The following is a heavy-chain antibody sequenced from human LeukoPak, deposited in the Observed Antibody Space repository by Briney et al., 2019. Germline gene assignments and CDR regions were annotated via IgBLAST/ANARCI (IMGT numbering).Heavy chain of an antibody. V-gene: IGHV1-8*01. J-gene: IGHJ5*02. CDR2: MNPNSGNT. D-gene: IGHD4-11*01. Sequence: ASVKVSCKPSRYTFTSYDINWVRQATGQGLEWMGWMNPNSGNTGYAQKFQGRVTMTRNTSISTAYMELSSLRSEDTAVYYCARSQTTASNWFDPWGQGTLVTVSS. CDR1: RYTFTSYD. CDR3: ARSQTTASNWFDP.